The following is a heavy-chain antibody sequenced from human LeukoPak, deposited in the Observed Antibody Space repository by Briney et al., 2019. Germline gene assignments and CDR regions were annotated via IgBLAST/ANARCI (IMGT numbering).Heavy chain of an antibody. V-gene: IGHV3-11*01. J-gene: IGHJ3*02. D-gene: IGHD2-2*01. CDR2: ISSSGSTI. Sequence: GGSLRLSCAASGFTFSDYYMSWVRQAPGRGLEWVSYISSSGSTIYYAYSVKGRFTISRDNAKNSLYLQMNSLRAEDTAVYYCASFCSSTSCYGVNDAFDIWGQGTMITVSS. CDR1: GFTFSDYY. CDR3: ASFCSSTSCYGVNDAFDI.